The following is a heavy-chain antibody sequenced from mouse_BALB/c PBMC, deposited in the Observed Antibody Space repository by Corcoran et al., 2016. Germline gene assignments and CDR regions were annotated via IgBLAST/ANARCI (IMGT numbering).Heavy chain of an antibody. D-gene: IGHD2-4*01. J-gene: IGHJ3*01. V-gene: IGHV14-3*02. CDR2: IDPANGNT. Sequence: EVQLQQSGAELVKPGASVKLSCTASGFNINDTYMHWVKQRPEQGLEWIGRIDPANGNTKYDPKFQGQATITADTSSNTAYLQRSSLTSEDTAVYYCSRVPTMITFAYLGQGTLVTVSA. CDR3: SRVPTMITFAY. CDR1: GFNINDTY.